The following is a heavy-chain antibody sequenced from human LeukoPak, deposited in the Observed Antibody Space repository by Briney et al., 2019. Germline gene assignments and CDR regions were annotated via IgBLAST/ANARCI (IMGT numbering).Heavy chain of an antibody. CDR2: IIPILGIA. CDR3: ARIQMGYNHADY. J-gene: IGHJ4*02. CDR1: GGTFSSYT. V-gene: IGHV1-69*02. D-gene: IGHD3-10*01. Sequence: GASVKVSCKASGGTFSSYTISWVRQAPGQGLEWMGRIIPILGIANYAQKFQGRVTITADKSTSTAYMELSSLRSDDTAVYYCARIQMGYNHADYWGQGTLVTVSS.